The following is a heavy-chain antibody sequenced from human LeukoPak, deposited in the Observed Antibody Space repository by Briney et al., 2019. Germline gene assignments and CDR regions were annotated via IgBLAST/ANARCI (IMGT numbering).Heavy chain of an antibody. Sequence: ASVKVSCKASGYTFTGYYMHWVRQAPGQGLEWMGRINPNRGGTNYAQKFQGRVTMTRDTSISTAYMDLSRLRSDDTAVYYCARAGGSLGELNWALNQHWGQGTLVTVSS. V-gene: IGHV1-2*06. J-gene: IGHJ1*01. CDR2: INPNRGGT. CDR3: ARAGGSLGELNWALNQH. D-gene: IGHD2-8*02. CDR1: GYTFTGYY.